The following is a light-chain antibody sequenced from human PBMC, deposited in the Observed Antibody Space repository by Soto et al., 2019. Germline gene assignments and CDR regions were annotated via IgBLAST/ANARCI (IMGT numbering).Light chain of an antibody. CDR3: QQYCNPARA. J-gene: IGKJ3*01. Sequence: EIVLTQSPGTLSLSPGERATLSCRASQSITPSYLAWYQQKPGQAPRLVIYGTFTRATGIPDRFSGSGSGTDLTLTISVLEPEDFAVYYCQQYCNPARAFGPGTKVEIK. CDR2: GTF. CDR1: QSITPSY. V-gene: IGKV3-20*01.